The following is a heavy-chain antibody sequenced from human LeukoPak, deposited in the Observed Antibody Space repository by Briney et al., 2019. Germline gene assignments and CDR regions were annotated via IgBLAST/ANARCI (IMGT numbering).Heavy chain of an antibody. CDR1: GFSFSNYG. J-gene: IGHJ4*02. CDR2: ISGSGDTT. V-gene: IGHV3-23*01. D-gene: IGHD3-10*01. CDR3: AKDRRFGESIFDY. Sequence: PGGSLRLSCAASGFSFSNYGMSSVRQAPGKGLEWVSAISGSGDTTYYADSVKGRFTISRDNSKNTLYLQMNSLRAEDTAVYYCAKDRRFGESIFDYWGQGTLVTVSS.